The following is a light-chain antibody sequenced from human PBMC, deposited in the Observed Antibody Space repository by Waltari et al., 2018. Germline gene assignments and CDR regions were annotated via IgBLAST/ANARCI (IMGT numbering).Light chain of an antibody. Sequence: EIVLTQSPGTMSLSPRERAPLSCRASQSVSRNLAWYQQKPVQAPRLLIYEASTRATGIPDSFSGSGSGTDFSLTISRLEPEDFAVYYCQKYGTLPATFGQGTKVEIK. CDR1: QSVSRN. V-gene: IGKV3-20*01. CDR3: QKYGTLPAT. CDR2: EAS. J-gene: IGKJ1*01.